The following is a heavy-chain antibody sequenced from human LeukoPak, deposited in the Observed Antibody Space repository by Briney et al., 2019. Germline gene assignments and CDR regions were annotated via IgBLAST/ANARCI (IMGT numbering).Heavy chain of an antibody. Sequence: GASVKVSCKASGGTFSSYAINWVRQAPGQGLEWMGGIIPIFGTATYAQKFHGRVTITADESTSTAYMELSSLRSDDTAVYYCARVYNWNDNRPGSMGYWGQGTLVTVSS. CDR2: IIPIFGTA. CDR3: ARVYNWNDNRPGSMGY. V-gene: IGHV1-69*13. J-gene: IGHJ4*02. CDR1: GGTFSSYA. D-gene: IGHD1-1*01.